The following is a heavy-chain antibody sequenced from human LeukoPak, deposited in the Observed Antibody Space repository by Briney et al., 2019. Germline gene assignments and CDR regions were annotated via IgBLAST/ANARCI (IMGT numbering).Heavy chain of an antibody. D-gene: IGHD3-10*01. CDR3: ARDGAYGSGSYYNFASDY. CDR1: GGTFSSYA. J-gene: IGHJ4*02. V-gene: IGHV1-69*04. Sequence: AASVKVSCKASGGTFSSYAISWVRQAPGQGLEWMRRIIPILGIANYAQKFQGRVTITADKSTSTAYMELSSLRSEDTAVYYCARDGAYGSGSYYNFASDYWGQGTLVTVSS. CDR2: IIPILGIA.